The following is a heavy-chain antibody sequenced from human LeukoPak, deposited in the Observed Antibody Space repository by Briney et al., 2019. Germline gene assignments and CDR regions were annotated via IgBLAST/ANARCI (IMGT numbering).Heavy chain of an antibody. D-gene: IGHD2-15*01. CDR1: GFTFSSYA. V-gene: IGHV3-23*01. Sequence: GGSLRLSCAASGFTFSSYAMSWVRQAPGKGLEWVSGTSGSGGSTYYAGSVKGRFTISRDNSKNTLYLQMNSLRVEDTAVYYCVKNGGSQRYSHLDSWGQGTLVTVSS. J-gene: IGHJ4*02. CDR2: TSGSGGST. CDR3: VKNGGSQRYSHLDS.